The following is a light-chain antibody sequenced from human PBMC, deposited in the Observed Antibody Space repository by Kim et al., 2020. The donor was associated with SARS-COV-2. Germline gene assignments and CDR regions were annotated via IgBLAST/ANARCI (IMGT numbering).Light chain of an antibody. J-gene: IGKJ1*01. CDR2: GAS. V-gene: IGKV3-11*01. Sequence: SLSPGNRATLSCRASQNVNIYVAWYQQKPGQAPRLLIYGASNRATGIPARFSGSGSGTDFALTISSLEAEDSAVYYCQQRITGPWTFGQGTKVEI. CDR1: QNVNIY. CDR3: QQRITGPWT.